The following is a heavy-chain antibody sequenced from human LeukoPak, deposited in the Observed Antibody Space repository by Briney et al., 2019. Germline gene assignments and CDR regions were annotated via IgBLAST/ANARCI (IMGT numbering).Heavy chain of an antibody. V-gene: IGHV3-23*01. Sequence: GGSLRLSCAISGITLSNYGMSWVRQAPGKGLEWVAGISGCGGGTNYADSVKGRFAISRDNYKNTLYLQMNSLGAEDTAVYFCAKRGVVIRVILVGFHKEAYYFDSWGQGALVTVSS. CDR1: GITLSNYG. CDR2: ISGCGGGT. J-gene: IGHJ4*02. CDR3: AKRGVVIRVILVGFHKEAYYFDS. D-gene: IGHD3-22*01.